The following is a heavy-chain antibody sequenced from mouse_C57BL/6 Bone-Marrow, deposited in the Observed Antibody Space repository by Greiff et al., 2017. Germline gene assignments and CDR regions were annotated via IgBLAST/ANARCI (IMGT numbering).Heavy chain of an antibody. J-gene: IGHJ1*03. D-gene: IGHD1-1*01. CDR2: IYPGDGDT. CDR1: GYAFSSSW. V-gene: IGHV1-82*01. Sequence: QVQLQQSGPELVKPGASVKISCKASGYAFSSSWMNWVKQRPGKGLEWIGRIYPGDGDTNYNGKFKGKATLTADKSSSTAYMQLSSLTSEDSAVYFCARAPSYYYGSRYFDVWGTGTTVTVSS. CDR3: ARAPSYYYGSRYFDV.